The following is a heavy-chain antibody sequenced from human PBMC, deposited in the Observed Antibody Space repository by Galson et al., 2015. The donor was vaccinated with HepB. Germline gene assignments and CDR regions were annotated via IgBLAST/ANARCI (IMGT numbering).Heavy chain of an antibody. CDR3: ARDAMGRGSGSYSAFDY. CDR1: GFSFNTYS. D-gene: IGHD1-26*01. J-gene: IGHJ4*02. Sequence: SLRLSCAASGFSFNTYSMHWVRQAPGKGLEWVAAIASAGDKQYYTDSVRGRFTISRDNSNNIMYLQMNSLRPEDTSVYYCARDAMGRGSGSYSAFDYWGQGTLAAVSS. CDR2: IASAGDKQ. V-gene: IGHV3-30*04.